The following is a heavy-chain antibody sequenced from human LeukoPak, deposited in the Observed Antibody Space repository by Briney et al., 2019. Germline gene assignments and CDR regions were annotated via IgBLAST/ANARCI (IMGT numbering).Heavy chain of an antibody. J-gene: IGHJ4*02. V-gene: IGHV4-59*08. D-gene: IGHD3-16*02. CDR2: LYSIGST. CDR3: ARGYYDDGWGSYRYTAPRYFDY. Sequence: PPETLSLTCTVSGGSLSSSYWSWIRQPPGTGLERIGYLYSIGSTNYTPSLKSRVTISVETSKTLFSVKLSSVTAADTAVFYCARGYYDDGWGSYRYTAPRYFDYWGQGTLVTVSS. CDR1: GGSLSSSY.